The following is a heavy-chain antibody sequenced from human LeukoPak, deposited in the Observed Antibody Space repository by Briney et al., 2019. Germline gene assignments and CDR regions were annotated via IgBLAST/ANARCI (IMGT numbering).Heavy chain of an antibody. Sequence: ASVKVSCKASGYTFTSYDINWVRQATGQGLEWMGWMNPNSGNTGYAQKFQGRDTMTRNTSISTAYMELSSLRSEDTAVYYCARGRDIVLMVYASPSRYFDYWGQGTLVTVSS. J-gene: IGHJ4*02. D-gene: IGHD2-8*01. CDR1: GYTFTSYD. CDR3: ARGRDIVLMVYASPSRYFDY. V-gene: IGHV1-8*01. CDR2: MNPNSGNT.